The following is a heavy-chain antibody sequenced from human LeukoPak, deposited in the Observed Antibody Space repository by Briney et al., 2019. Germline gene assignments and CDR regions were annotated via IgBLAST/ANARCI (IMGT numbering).Heavy chain of an antibody. D-gene: IGHD2-8*01. Sequence: SETLSLTCTVSGGSISSSSYYWCWIRQHPGKGLEWIGSIYYSGSTYYNPSLKSRVTISVDTSKNQFSLKLSSVTAADTAVYYCARHEMVWFDPWGQGTLVTVSS. CDR2: IYYSGST. J-gene: IGHJ5*02. V-gene: IGHV4-39*01. CDR3: ARHEMVWFDP. CDR1: GGSISSSSYY.